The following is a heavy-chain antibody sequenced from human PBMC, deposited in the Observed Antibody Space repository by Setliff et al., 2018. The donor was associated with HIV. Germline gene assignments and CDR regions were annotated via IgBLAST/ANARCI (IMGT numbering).Heavy chain of an antibody. Sequence: LTCTVSGGSLSDYYWSWIRQALGKGLEWIGYVYYNGNINYNPSLRSRVTISVDTSKNQFSLTLTSVTATDTAVYYCAKDLFPVKGPDAFDIWGQGTMVTVSS. V-gene: IGHV4-59*01. CDR1: GGSLSDYY. J-gene: IGHJ3*02. CDR3: AKDLFPVKGPDAFDI. D-gene: IGHD2-21*01. CDR2: VYYNGNI.